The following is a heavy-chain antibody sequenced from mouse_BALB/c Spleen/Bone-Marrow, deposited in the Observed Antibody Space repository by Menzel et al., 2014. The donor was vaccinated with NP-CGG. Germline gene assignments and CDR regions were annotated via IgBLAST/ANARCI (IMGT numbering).Heavy chain of an antibody. Sequence: QVQLQQSGAELARPGASVKMSCKASGYTFTTYTIHWMKQRPGQGLEWIGYIIPSSGYTNYNQKFKDKATLTADKSSSTAYTQLSSLTPEDSAVYYCAIRYYAMDYWGQGTSVTVSS. V-gene: IGHV1-4*01. CDR1: GYTFTTYT. J-gene: IGHJ4*01. CDR2: IIPSSGYT. D-gene: IGHD1-1*01. CDR3: AIRYYAMDY.